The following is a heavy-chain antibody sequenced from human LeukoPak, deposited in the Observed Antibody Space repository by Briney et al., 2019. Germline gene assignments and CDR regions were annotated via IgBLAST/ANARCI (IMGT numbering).Heavy chain of an antibody. CDR3: ARGRFWSGRGWFDP. V-gene: IGHV4-34*01. J-gene: IGHJ5*02. Sequence: SETLSLTCAVYGGTFSDYFWIWIRQPPGKGLQWIGEINHSGTTNYNPSLKSRVTISADTSKNHFSLKMISVTVADTAMYCCARGRFWSGRGWFDPWGQGSLVTVSS. CDR1: GGTFSDYF. CDR2: INHSGTT. D-gene: IGHD3-3*01.